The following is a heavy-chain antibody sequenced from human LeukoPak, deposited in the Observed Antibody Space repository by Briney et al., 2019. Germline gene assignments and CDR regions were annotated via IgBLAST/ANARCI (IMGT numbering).Heavy chain of an antibody. Sequence: GRSLRLSCAASGFTFSSHGMHWVRQAPGKGLEWVALIWYDGSKKNYADSVKGRFTISRDDSKSTLYLQINSLRAEDTAVYYCAKDLSYGSNWFDPWGQGTLVTVPS. CDR2: IWYDGSKK. CDR1: GFTFSSHG. D-gene: IGHD5-18*01. CDR3: AKDLSYGSNWFDP. V-gene: IGHV3-33*06. J-gene: IGHJ5*02.